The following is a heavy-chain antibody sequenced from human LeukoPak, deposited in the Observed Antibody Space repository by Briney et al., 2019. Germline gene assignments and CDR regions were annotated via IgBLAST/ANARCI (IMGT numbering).Heavy chain of an antibody. V-gene: IGHV3-23*01. J-gene: IGHJ3*02. D-gene: IGHD4-17*01. CDR1: GFTFSSYA. CDR2: ISGSGSST. CDR3: ANVSIYADLDAFDI. Sequence: GGSLRLSCAASGFTFSSYAMSWVRQAPGKGLEWVSAISGSGSSTYYADSVKGRFTISRDNSKNTLYLQMNSLRAEDTAVYYSANVSIYADLDAFDIWGQGTMVTVSS.